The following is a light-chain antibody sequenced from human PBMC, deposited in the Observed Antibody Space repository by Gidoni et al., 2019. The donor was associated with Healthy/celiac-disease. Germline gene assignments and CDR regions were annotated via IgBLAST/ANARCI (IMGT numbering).Light chain of an antibody. CDR1: QSVSSSY. CDR2: GAS. CDR3: QQYGSSRT. J-gene: IGKJ2*01. V-gene: IGKV3-20*01. Sequence: EFVLTQSPGTLSLSPGERATLSCRASQSVSSSYLAWYQQTPGQAPRLLIYGASSRATGIPDRFSGSGSGTDFTLTISRLEPEDFAVYYCQQYGSSRTFGQXTKLEIK.